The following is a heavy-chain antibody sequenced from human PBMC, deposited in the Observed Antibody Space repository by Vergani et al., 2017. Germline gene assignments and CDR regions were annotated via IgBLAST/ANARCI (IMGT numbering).Heavy chain of an antibody. CDR1: GESIRSGSHY. CDR2: IHTGGST. J-gene: IGHJ4*02. V-gene: IGHV4-61*02. Sequence: QVKLQESGPGLLKPSQTLSLTCTVSGESIRSGSHYWSWIRQPAGKGPEWIGHIHTGGSTARNPSFKSRVSISVDTSKGQISLNLNSVTVADTAVYYCARSRPYCTSGSCPAIWGQGTLVTVSS. CDR3: ARSRPYCTSGSCPAI. D-gene: IGHD2-15*01.